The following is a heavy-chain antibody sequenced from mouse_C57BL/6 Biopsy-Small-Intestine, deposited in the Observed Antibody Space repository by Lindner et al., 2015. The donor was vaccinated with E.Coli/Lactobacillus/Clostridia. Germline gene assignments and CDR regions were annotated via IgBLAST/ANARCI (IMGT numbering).Heavy chain of an antibody. J-gene: IGHJ3*01. CDR1: GYTFTGYW. CDR2: ILPGSGST. CDR3: ARTKPSYGSSLAWFAY. Sequence: VQLQESGAELMKPGASVKLSCKATGYTFTGYWIEWVKQRPGHGLEWIGEILPGSGSTNYNEKFKGKATFTADTSSNTAYMQLSSLTTEDSAVYFCARTKPSYGSSLAWFAYWGQGTLVTVSA. D-gene: IGHD1-1*01. V-gene: IGHV1-9*01.